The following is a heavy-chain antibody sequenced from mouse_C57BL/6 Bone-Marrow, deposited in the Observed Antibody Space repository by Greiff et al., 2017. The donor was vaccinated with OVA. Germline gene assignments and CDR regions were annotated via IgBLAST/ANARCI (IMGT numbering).Heavy chain of an antibody. V-gene: IGHV1-72*01. D-gene: IGHD1-1*01. CDR2: IEPNSGGT. CDR3: ARSEYYYGSSYRAMDY. J-gene: IGHJ4*01. Sequence: VQLQQPGAELVKPGASVKLSCKASGYTFTSYWMHWVKQRPGRGLEWIGRIEPNSGGTKYNEQIKSKATLTVDKPSSTAYMQLSSLSTEDSAVYYCARSEYYYGSSYRAMDYWGQGASVTVSS. CDR1: GYTFTSYW.